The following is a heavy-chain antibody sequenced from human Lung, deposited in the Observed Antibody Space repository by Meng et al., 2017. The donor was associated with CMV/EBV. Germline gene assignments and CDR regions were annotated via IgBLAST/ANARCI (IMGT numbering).Heavy chain of an antibody. CDR2: INSKIGDA. Sequence: SVXVSXXASGYTFTGYYLHWVRQAPGQGLEWMGWINSKIGDANYTQKFQGRVTVTRDTSISTAYMELKRLTYDDTAVYFCARKVFRASDAFDIWGQGTMVNV. CDR1: GYTFTGYY. J-gene: IGHJ3*02. CDR3: ARKVFRASDAFDI. V-gene: IGHV1-2*02.